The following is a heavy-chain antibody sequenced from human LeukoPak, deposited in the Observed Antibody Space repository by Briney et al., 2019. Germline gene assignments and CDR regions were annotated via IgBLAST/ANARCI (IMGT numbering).Heavy chain of an antibody. CDR1: GFTFSSYA. CDR2: IGVSGDT. J-gene: IGHJ4*02. V-gene: IGHV3-23*01. CDR3: AQGGIATTGLTY. Sequence: GGSLRLSCAASGFTFSSYAMTWVRQAPGEGLEWVPSIGVSGDTNYADSVRGRFTISRDNSKNTLNLQMNSLRDEDTAVYFCAQGGIATTGLTYWGQGTLVTVSS. D-gene: IGHD6-13*01.